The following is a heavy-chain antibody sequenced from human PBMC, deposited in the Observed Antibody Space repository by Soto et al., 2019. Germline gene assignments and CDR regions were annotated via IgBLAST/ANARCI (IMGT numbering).Heavy chain of an antibody. D-gene: IGHD3-22*01. J-gene: IGHJ4*02. CDR2: IYPSGST. CDR3: ARVKRHYYDSIGYSDY. Sequence: HLQLQESGSGLVKPSQTVSLTCTVSGDSLSSGGHSWTWIRRPPGRGLEWIGYIYPSGSTYYNPSLKTRVTISLHMSKNQFSLNLTSVTAADTAVYYCARVKRHYYDSIGYSDYWGQGTLVTVSS. V-gene: IGHV4-30-2*01. CDR1: GDSLSSGGHS.